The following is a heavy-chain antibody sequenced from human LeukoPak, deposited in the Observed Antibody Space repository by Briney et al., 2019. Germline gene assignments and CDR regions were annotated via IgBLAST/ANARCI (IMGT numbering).Heavy chain of an antibody. CDR1: GFTVSSNS. V-gene: IGHV3-53*01. D-gene: IGHD3-9*01. J-gene: IGHJ4*02. Sequence: GGSLRLSCTVSGFTVSSNSMSWVRQAPGKGLEWVSFIYSDNTHYSDSVKGRFTISRDNSKNTLYLQMNSLRAEDTAVYYCAKDVDDILTGYAHFDYWGQGTLVTVSS. CDR2: IYSDNT. CDR3: AKDVDDILTGYAHFDY.